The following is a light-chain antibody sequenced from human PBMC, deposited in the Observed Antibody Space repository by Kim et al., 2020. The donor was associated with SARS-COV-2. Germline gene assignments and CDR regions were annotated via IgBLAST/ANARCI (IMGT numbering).Light chain of an antibody. CDR2: GAA. Sequence: SVAQGERAAPACRASRAVSSTLTWYQQKPGQAPRLLIYGAATRATRIPARLSGSGSRTEFTLAICSLQSEDFTIYCCKQYNNWPTFGEGTKV. CDR3: KQYNNWPT. J-gene: IGKJ1*01. CDR1: RAVSST. V-gene: IGKV3-15*01.